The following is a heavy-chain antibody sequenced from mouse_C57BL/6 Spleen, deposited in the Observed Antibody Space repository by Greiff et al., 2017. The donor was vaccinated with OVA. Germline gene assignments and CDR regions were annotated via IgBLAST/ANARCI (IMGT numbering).Heavy chain of an antibody. CDR2: INPNNGGT. D-gene: IGHD1-1*01. CDR3: ARPPYYYGSSYRLDY. CDR1: GYTFTDYH. J-gene: IGHJ2*01. V-gene: IGHV1-22*01. Sequence: VQLQQSGPELVKPGASVKMSCKASGYTFTDYHMHWVKQRHGKSLEWIGYINPNNGGTSYNQKFKGKATVTVNKSSSTAYMELRSLTSEESAVYYCARPPYYYGSSYRLDYWGQGTTLTVSS.